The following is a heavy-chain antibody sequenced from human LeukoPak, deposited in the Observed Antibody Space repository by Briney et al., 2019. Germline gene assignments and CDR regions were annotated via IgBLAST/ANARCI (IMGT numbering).Heavy chain of an antibody. CDR1: GGTFSSYA. CDR3: ATAAFDI. CDR2: FDPEDGET. J-gene: IGHJ3*02. V-gene: IGHV1-24*01. Sequence: ASVKVSCKASGGTFSSYAISWVRQAPGQGLEWMGGFDPEDGETIYAQKFQGRVTMTEDTSTDTAYMELSSLRSEDTAVYYCATAAFDIWGQGTMVTVSS.